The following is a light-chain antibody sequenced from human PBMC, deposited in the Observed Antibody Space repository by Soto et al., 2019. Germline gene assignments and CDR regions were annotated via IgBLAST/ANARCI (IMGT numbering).Light chain of an antibody. CDR2: DAS. J-gene: IGKJ2*01. V-gene: IGKV3-11*01. Sequence: EIVLTQSPATLSLSPGERATLSCRASQSVSTYLAWYQQKVGQAPRLLIYDASNRATGIPARFSVSGSGTDFTLTISSLEPEDFAVYYCQQRSNWAYTFGQGTKLEIK. CDR3: QQRSNWAYT. CDR1: QSVSTY.